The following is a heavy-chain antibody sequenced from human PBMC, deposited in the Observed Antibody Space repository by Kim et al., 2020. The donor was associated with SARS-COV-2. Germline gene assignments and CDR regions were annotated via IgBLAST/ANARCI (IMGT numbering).Heavy chain of an antibody. J-gene: IGHJ4*02. Sequence: DTSYSPSFQGQVTISADKSISTAYLQGSSLKASDTAMYYCATGRTGNFDYWGQGTLVTVSS. CDR2: DT. V-gene: IGHV5-51*01. CDR3: ATGRTGNFDY. D-gene: IGHD3-9*01.